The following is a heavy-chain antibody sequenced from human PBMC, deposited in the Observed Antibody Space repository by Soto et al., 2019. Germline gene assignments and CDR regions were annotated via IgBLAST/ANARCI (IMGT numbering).Heavy chain of an antibody. CDR2: IYYSGST. CDR1: GGSISSGGYY. V-gene: IGHV4-31*03. D-gene: IGHD3-22*01. CDR3: ARTYDSSGYYNDY. Sequence: PSETLSLTCTVSGGSISSGGYYWSWIRQHPGKGLEWIGYIYYSGSTYYNPSLKSRVTIPVDTSKNQFSLKLSSVTAADTAVYYCARTYDSSGYYNDYWGQGTLVTVSS. J-gene: IGHJ4*02.